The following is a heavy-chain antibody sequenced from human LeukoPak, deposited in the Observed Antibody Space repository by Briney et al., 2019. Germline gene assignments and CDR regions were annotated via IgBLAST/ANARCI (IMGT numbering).Heavy chain of an antibody. CDR3: ARDKVLRFLEWSYYFDY. V-gene: IGHV3-30-3*01. CDR2: ISYDGSNK. J-gene: IGHJ4*02. Sequence: GGSLRLSCAASGFTFSSYAMHWVRQAPGKGLEWVAVISYDGSNKYYADSVKGRFTISRDNSKNTLYLQMNSLRAEDTAVYYCARDKVLRFLEWSYYFDYWGQGTLVTVSS. CDR1: GFTFSSYA. D-gene: IGHD3-3*01.